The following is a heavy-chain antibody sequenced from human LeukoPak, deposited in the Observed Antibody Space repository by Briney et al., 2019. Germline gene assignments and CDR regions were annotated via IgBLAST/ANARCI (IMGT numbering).Heavy chain of an antibody. D-gene: IGHD3-10*01. Sequence: PGGSLRLSCAASGFTVSSNYMNWVRQAPGKGLEWVSVVYSDGNTYYADSVKGRFTISRDNSKNTLYLQMNSLRAEDTAVYCGARDRRLLYFGELFHDAFDIWGQGTMVTVSS. CDR1: GFTVSSNY. J-gene: IGHJ3*02. CDR2: VYSDGNT. V-gene: IGHV3-53*01. CDR3: ARDRRLLYFGELFHDAFDI.